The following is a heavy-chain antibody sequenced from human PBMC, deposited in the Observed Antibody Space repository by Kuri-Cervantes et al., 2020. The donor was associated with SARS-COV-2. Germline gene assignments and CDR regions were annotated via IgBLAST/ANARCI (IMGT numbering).Heavy chain of an antibody. J-gene: IGHJ4*02. CDR1: GYTLTELS. Sequence: ASVKVSCKVSGYTLTELSMHWVRQAPGKGLEWMGGFDPEDGETIYAQKFQGRVTMTRDTSTSTVYMELSSLRSEDTAVYYCARGPGITMVRGVNVDLDYWGQGTLVTVSS. D-gene: IGHD3-10*01. CDR2: FDPEDGET. CDR3: ARGPGITMVRGVNVDLDY. V-gene: IGHV1-24*01.